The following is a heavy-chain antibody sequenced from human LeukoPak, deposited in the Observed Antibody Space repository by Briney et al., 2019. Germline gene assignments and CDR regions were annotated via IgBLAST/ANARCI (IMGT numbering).Heavy chain of an antibody. Sequence: SETLSLTCTVSGGSISSSSYYWGWIRQPPGKGLEWIGSIYYSGSTYYNPSLKSRVTISVDTSKNQFSLKLSSVTAADTAVYYCARVGSYGQIAGDYWGQGTLVTVSS. CDR1: GGSISSSSYY. CDR3: ARVGSYGQIAGDY. D-gene: IGHD5-18*01. CDR2: IYYSGST. J-gene: IGHJ4*02. V-gene: IGHV4-39*07.